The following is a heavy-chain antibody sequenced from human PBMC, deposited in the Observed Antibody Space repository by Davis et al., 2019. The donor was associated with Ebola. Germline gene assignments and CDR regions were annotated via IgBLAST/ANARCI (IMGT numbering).Heavy chain of an antibody. J-gene: IGHJ6*04. Sequence: PGGSLRLSCAASGFTFSNAWMSWVRQAPGKGLEWVGRIKSKTDGGTTDYAAPVKGRFTISRDDSKNTLYLQMNSLKTEDTAVYYCTTAHFCGGDCYGPFDYYYGMDVWGKGTTVTVSS. V-gene: IGHV3-15*01. CDR1: GFTFSNAW. CDR2: IKSKTDGGTT. D-gene: IGHD2-21*02. CDR3: TTAHFCGGDCYGPFDYYYGMDV.